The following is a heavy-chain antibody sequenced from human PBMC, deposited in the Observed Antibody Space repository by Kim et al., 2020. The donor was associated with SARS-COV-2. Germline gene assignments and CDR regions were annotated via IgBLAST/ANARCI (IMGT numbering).Heavy chain of an antibody. D-gene: IGHD3-10*01. CDR2: ISSSSNDV. V-gene: IGHV3-21*01. J-gene: IGHJ4*02. CDR3: VTEGKPKPD. CDR1: GFRVNTYS. Sequence: GGSLRLSCATSGFRVNTYSMNWVRQPPGRGPEWISSISSSSNDVQYAGSMKGRITISRDNAKNSLFLQMNSLRVEDTAVYYCVTEGKPKPDWGQGTLVTISS.